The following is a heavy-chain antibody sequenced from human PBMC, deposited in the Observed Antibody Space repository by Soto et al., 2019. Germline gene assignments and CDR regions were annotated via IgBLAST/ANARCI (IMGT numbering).Heavy chain of an antibody. V-gene: IGHV1-69*05. CDR3: ARGGTYGDYVIAHD. J-gene: IGHJ4*02. CDR2: INAIFGTT. Sequence: SVTVSCPASGGSFTSSASSLMRQAPGQGLEWMGGINAIFGTTNYAQKFQGRVTITRDTSASTAYMELSSLRSEDTAVYYCARGGTYGDYVIAHDWGQGSLVTVSS. CDR1: GGSFTSSA. D-gene: IGHD4-17*01.